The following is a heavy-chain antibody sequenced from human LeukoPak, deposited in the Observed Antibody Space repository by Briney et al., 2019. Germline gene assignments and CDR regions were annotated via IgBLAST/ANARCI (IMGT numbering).Heavy chain of an antibody. V-gene: IGHV3-11*01. CDR3: ARVAGIADYYYYMDV. J-gene: IGHJ6*03. CDR2: ISSSGSTI. Sequence: GGSLRLSCAASGFTFSDYYMSWIRQAPGKGLEWVSYISSSGSTIYYADSVKGRFTISRDNAKNSLYLQMNSLRAEDTALYYCARVAGIADYYYYMDVWGKGTTVTVSS. D-gene: IGHD6-13*01. CDR1: GFTFSDYY.